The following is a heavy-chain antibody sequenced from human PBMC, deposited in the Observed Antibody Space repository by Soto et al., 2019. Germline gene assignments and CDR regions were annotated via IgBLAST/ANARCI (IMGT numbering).Heavy chain of an antibody. J-gene: IGHJ4*02. V-gene: IGHV3-30*18. Sequence: PGGSLRLSCAASGFTFSSYGMHWVRQAPGKGLEWVAVISYDGSNKYYADSVKGRFTISRDNSKNTLYLQMNSLRAEDTAVYYCAKDPASGWYRGFDYWGQGTLVTVSS. D-gene: IGHD6-19*01. CDR1: GFTFSSYG. CDR2: ISYDGSNK. CDR3: AKDPASGWYRGFDY.